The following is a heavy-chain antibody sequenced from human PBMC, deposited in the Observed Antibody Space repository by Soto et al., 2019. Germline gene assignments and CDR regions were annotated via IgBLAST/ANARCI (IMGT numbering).Heavy chain of an antibody. CDR2: IYHSGTT. V-gene: IGHV4-4*03. D-gene: IGHD3-10*01. Sequence: QVQLQESGPGLVKPPGTLSLTCGVSGGSISSNAWWIWVRLPPGKGLERIAEIYHSGTTNYNPSLKSRVTLSVDKSRNQFSLKLTSVTAADTAVYYCTRRGDGSGTLDFWGQGTLVTVSS. J-gene: IGHJ4*02. CDR3: TRRGDGSGTLDF. CDR1: GGSISSNAW.